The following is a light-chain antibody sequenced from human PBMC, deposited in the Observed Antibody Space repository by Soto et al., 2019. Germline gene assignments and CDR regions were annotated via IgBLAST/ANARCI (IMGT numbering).Light chain of an antibody. Sequence: IVLTQSPGTLSLSPGERATLSCRASQTVSNNYVAWYQQKPGQAPRLLIYGASSGATGIPDRFRGSGSGTDFTLTISRLEPEDFAVYFCQQYGSSWWTFGQGAKVDIK. CDR3: QQYGSSWWT. V-gene: IGKV3-20*01. J-gene: IGKJ1*01. CDR2: GAS. CDR1: QTVSNNY.